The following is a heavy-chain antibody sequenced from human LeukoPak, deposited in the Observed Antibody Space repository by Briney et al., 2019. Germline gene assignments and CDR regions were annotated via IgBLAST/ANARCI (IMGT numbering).Heavy chain of an antibody. D-gene: IGHD1-14*01. Sequence: SETLSLTCAVYDESLNGYYWSWIRQPPGKGLEWIGEMNDSGRTTYNPSLEGRATISAERPKNQFSLKLTSVTAADTAVYYCASGSWSRRFAPWGQGTLVTVSS. CDR2: MNDSGRT. J-gene: IGHJ5*02. CDR3: ASGSWSRRFAP. CDR1: DESLNGYY. V-gene: IGHV4-34*01.